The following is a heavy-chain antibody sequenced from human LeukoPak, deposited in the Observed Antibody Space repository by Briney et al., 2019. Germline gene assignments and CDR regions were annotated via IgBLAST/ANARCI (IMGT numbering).Heavy chain of an antibody. V-gene: IGHV1-2*02. CDR3: ARGSFGDYDFWNNDY. CDR1: GYTFTGYY. D-gene: IGHD3-3*01. CDR2: INPNSGGT. J-gene: IGHJ4*02. Sequence: ASVKVSCKASGYTFTGYYMHWVRQAPGQGLEWMGWINPNSGGTNYAQKFQGRVTVTRDTSISTAYMELSRLRSDDTAVYYCARGSFGDYDFWNNDYWGQGTLVTVSS.